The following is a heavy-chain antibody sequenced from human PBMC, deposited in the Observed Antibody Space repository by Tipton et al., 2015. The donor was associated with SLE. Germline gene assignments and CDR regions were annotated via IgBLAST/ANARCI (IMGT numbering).Heavy chain of an antibody. CDR1: GGTFSSYA. Sequence: QLVQSGAEVKKPGSSVKVSCKASGGTFSSYAISWVRQAPGQGLEWMGGIIPIFGTANYAQKFQGRVTMTTDTSTSTAYMELRSLRSDDTAVYYCASSPVFMVQGEWTYYYGMNVWGQGTTVTVSS. CDR3: ASSPVFMVQGEWTYYYGMNV. CDR2: IIPIFGTA. V-gene: IGHV1-69*06. D-gene: IGHD3-10*01. J-gene: IGHJ6*02.